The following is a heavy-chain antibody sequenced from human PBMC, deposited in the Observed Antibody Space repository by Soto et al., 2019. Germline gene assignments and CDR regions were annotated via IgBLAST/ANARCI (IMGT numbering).Heavy chain of an antibody. CDR1: GGSISSYY. V-gene: IGHV4-59*04. CDR3: ASPKIAFYNWFDP. D-gene: IGHD3-3*02. Sequence: SGTLSLTCTVCGGSISSYYWSWIWQPPGKGLEWIGCIYYSGSTYYNPSLKSRVTISVDTSKNQFSLKLSSVTAADTAVYYCASPKIAFYNWFDPWGQGTLVTVSS. CDR2: IYYSGST. J-gene: IGHJ5*02.